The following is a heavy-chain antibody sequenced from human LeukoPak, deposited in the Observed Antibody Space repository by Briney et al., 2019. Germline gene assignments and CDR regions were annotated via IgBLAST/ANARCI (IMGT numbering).Heavy chain of an antibody. CDR2: IYPSGST. CDR1: GASLSSGSYY. J-gene: IGHJ4*02. D-gene: IGHD5-18*01. CDR3: ARGRQDTAMGHYFDY. V-gene: IGHV4-61*02. Sequence: SETLSLTCTVSGASLSSGSYYWSWIRQPAGKGLEWIGRIYPSGSTDYNPSLKSRVTISVDTSKNQFSLKLSSVTAADTAVYYCARGRQDTAMGHYFDYWGQGTLVTVSS.